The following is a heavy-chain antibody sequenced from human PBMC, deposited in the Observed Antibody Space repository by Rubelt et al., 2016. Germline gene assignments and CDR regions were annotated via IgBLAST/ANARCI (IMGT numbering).Heavy chain of an antibody. J-gene: IGHJ4*02. Sequence: EMSGGGLVKPGGSLRLSCSGSGFAFSDYSMSWIRQAPGKGLEWVGRFKSKTDGGTTDYAAPVRGRFTISRDDSRNTLYLQMNSLKTEDTAVYYCTTESPVTQNGLFDNWGQGTLVTVSS. D-gene: IGHD1-1*01. CDR3: TTESPVTQNGLFDN. CDR1: GFAFSDYS. V-gene: IGHV3-15*01. CDR2: FKSKTDGGTT.